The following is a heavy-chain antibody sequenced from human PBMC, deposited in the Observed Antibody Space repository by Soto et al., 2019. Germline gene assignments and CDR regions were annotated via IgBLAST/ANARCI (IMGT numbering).Heavy chain of an antibody. Sequence: SETLSLTCTVSGASVSSGNYYWSWIRQPPGKGLEWIGHIYYSGSTNYNPSLKSRVTISVDTSKNQFSLKLSSVSAADTAVYYCARGPVVTPFVDYWGQGTLVTVSS. V-gene: IGHV4-61*01. CDR3: ARGPVVTPFVDY. J-gene: IGHJ4*02. D-gene: IGHD2-21*02. CDR2: IYYSGST. CDR1: GASVSSGNYY.